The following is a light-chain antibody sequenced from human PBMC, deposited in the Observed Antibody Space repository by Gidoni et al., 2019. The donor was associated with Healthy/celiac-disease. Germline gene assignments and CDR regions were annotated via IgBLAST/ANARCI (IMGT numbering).Light chain of an antibody. CDR2: SNK. Sequence: QSVLTQPPSASGTPGQRVTISCSGSSSNLGSNTVNWYQQLPGTAPKLLIYSNKQRPSGVPDRFSGSKSGTSASLAISGLQSEDEADYYCAAWDDSLNGPYVVFGGGTKLTVL. CDR3: AAWDDSLNGPYVV. CDR1: SSNLGSNT. J-gene: IGLJ2*01. V-gene: IGLV1-44*01.